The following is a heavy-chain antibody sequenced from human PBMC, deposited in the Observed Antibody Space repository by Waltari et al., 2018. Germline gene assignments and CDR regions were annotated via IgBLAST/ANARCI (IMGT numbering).Heavy chain of an antibody. J-gene: IGHJ6*02. V-gene: IGHV1-69*05. CDR3: ARSIVVVRTGYYYYGMDV. D-gene: IGHD3-22*01. CDR1: GGTFSSYA. CDR2: IIPIFGTA. Sequence: QVQLVQSGAEVKKPGSSVKVSCKASGGTFSSYAISWVRQAPGQGLEWMGGIIPIFGTANYAQKFQGRVTITTDESTSTAYMELSSLRSEDTAVYYCARSIVVVRTGYYYYGMDVWGQGTTVTVSS.